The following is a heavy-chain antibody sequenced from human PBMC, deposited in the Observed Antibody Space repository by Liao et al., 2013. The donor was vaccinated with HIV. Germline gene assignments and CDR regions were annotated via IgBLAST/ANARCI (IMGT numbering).Heavy chain of an antibody. D-gene: IGHD3-3*01. CDR3: ARTTIFGVIWSYFDL. V-gene: IGHV4-4*07. CDR1: GGSISSYY. Sequence: QVQLQESGPGLVKPSETLSLTCTVSGGSISSYYWSWIRQTAGKGLEWIGRVHTSGTTNYNPSVKSRVNILVDTSRNQFSLMLTSVTASDTAVYYCARTTIFGVIWSYFDLWGRGTLVTVSS. J-gene: IGHJ2*01. CDR2: VHTSGTT.